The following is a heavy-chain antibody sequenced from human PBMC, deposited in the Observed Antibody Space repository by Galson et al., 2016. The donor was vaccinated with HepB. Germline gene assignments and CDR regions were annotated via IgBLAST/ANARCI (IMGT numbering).Heavy chain of an antibody. CDR1: GASVSTHGYS. J-gene: IGHJ3*01. Sequence: TLSLTCVVSGASVSTHGYSWSWIRQPPGKGLECIGFSHHSGSAYYNPSLKSRVTISVDRSKNDFSLRLNSVTAADTAVYFSARRAGDEDAFDVWGQGTMVTVSS. CDR3: ARRAGDEDAFDV. CDR2: SHHSGSA. V-gene: IGHV4-30-2*01. D-gene: IGHD7-27*01.